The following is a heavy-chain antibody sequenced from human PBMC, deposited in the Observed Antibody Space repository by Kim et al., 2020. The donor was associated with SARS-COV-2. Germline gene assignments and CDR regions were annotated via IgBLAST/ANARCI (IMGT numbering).Heavy chain of an antibody. CDR1: GGSISSSYSY. Sequence: SETLSLTCTVSGGSISSSYSYWGWIRQPPGKGLESIGSIYYSGSTYYNPSLKSRVTISVDTSKNQFSLRLNSVTAADTAVYYCARRVLSGSRRGIDSWGQGTLVTVSS. D-gene: IGHD1-26*01. V-gene: IGHV4-39*01. CDR2: IYYSGST. CDR3: ARRVLSGSRRGIDS. J-gene: IGHJ4*02.